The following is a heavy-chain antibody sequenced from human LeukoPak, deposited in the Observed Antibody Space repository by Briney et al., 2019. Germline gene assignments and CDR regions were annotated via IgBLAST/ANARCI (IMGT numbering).Heavy chain of an antibody. CDR3: AKGSSGWFMDAFDI. CDR2: IKPDGSEK. D-gene: IGHD6-19*01. Sequence: GGSLRLSCAASGFTFSTYWTSWVRQAPGKGLEWVANIKPDGSEKYYVESVKGRFTISRDNAKNALFVQMNSLRAEDTAFYYCAKGSSGWFMDAFDIWGQGTMVTVSS. CDR1: GFTFSTYW. V-gene: IGHV3-7*03. J-gene: IGHJ3*02.